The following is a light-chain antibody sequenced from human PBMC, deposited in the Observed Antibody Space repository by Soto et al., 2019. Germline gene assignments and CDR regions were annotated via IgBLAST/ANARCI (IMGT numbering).Light chain of an antibody. J-gene: IGKJ1*01. CDR2: AAS. Sequence: DIQMTQSPSSLSASIRERVTITCQASQDISRYLNWYQQKPGKAPKLLIYAASSLQSGVPSRFSGSGSGTDFTLTISSLQPEDFATYYCQESYSTPLWTFGQGTKVDIK. CDR3: QESYSTPLWT. CDR1: QDISRY. V-gene: IGKV1-39*01.